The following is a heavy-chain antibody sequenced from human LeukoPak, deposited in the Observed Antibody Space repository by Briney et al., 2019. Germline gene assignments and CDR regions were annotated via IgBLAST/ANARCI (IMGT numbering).Heavy chain of an antibody. Sequence: GGSLRLSCAASGFTSNTYTMNWVRQAPGKGLEWVASISSGGTFIYYADSMKGRFTISRDNAKNSLYLHMDSLRADDTAVYYCATFTLDILTGPPYQPLDQWGQGTLVTVSS. CDR2: ISSGGTFI. V-gene: IGHV3-21*01. J-gene: IGHJ4*02. CDR3: ATFTLDILTGPPYQPLDQ. D-gene: IGHD3-9*01. CDR1: GFTSNTYT.